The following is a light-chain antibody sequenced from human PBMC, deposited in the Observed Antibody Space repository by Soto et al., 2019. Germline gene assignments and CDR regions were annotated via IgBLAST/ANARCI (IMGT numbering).Light chain of an antibody. J-gene: IGKJ5*01. V-gene: IGKV3-15*01. Sequence: EIVLTQSPGTLSLSPGKRATLSCRASQSISSSYLAWYQQRPGQAPRLLVYRASTRTLGIPARFSGSESGTEFTLTISSLQSEDFAIYYCQQYNTWPITVGQGTRLEI. CDR1: QSISSSY. CDR2: RAS. CDR3: QQYNTWPIT.